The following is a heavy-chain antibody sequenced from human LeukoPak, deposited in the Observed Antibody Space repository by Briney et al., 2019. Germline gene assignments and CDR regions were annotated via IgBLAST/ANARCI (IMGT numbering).Heavy chain of an antibody. CDR1: GFTFSSFA. J-gene: IGHJ4*02. Sequence: GGSLRLSCAASGFTFSSFAMNWVRQAPGKGLEWVSAISHSGGSTYYADSVKGRFTISSDNSKNTLYLQMNSLRAEDTAVYYCAKDLTRYYDSSGYYDYWGQGTLVTVSS. CDR2: ISHSGGST. D-gene: IGHD3-22*01. V-gene: IGHV3-23*01. CDR3: AKDLTRYYDSSGYYDY.